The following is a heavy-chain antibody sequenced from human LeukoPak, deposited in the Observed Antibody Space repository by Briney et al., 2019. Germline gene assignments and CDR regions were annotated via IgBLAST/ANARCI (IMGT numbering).Heavy chain of an antibody. CDR3: TRVGYIDEGIDY. V-gene: IGHV3-7*04. CDR2: INHNGNVN. CDR1: GFTFSSYW. J-gene: IGHJ4*02. D-gene: IGHD5-24*01. Sequence: GGSLRLSCAASGFTFSSYWMNWARQAPGQGLEWVASINHNGNVNYYVDSVKGQFTISRDNAKNSLYLQMNSLRAEDTAIYYCTRVGYIDEGIDYWGQGTLVTVSS.